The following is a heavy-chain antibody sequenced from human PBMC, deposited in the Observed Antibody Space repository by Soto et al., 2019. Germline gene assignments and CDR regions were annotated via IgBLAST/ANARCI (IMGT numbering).Heavy chain of an antibody. V-gene: IGHV3-74*01. CDR2: ISIGGSET. CDR3: VRGYTGYGNFDY. CDR1: GLTFSSSW. D-gene: IGHD5-12*01. Sequence: GGSLRLSCEASGLTFSSSWMHRVRQAPGKGLVWVSRISIGGSETYYADSVKGRFTISRDNARNTLYLQMDSLRAEDTAVYFCVRGYTGYGNFDYWGQGTLVTVSS. J-gene: IGHJ4*02.